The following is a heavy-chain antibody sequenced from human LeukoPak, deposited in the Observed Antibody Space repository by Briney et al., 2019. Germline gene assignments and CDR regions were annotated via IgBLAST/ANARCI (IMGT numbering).Heavy chain of an antibody. CDR2: IIPIFGTA. J-gene: IGHJ4*02. V-gene: IGHV1-69*13. CDR1: GGTFSSYA. D-gene: IGHD3-22*01. CDR3: ARSEYYYDSSGYYYRY. Sequence: VASVKVSCKASGGTFSSYAISWVRQAPGQGLEWMGGIIPIFGTANYAQKFQGRVTITADESTSTAYMELSSLRSEDTAVYYCARSEYYYDSSGYYYRYWGQGTLATVSS.